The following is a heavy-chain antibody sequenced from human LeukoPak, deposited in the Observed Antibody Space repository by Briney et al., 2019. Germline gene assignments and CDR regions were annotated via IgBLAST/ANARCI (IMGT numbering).Heavy chain of an antibody. Sequence: GGSLRLSCAASGFTFSSYSMNWVRQAPGKGLEWVSSISSSSSYIYYADSVKGRFTISRDNSKNTLYLQMNSLRAEDTAVYYCAKEWRYYYDSSGYSPDYWGQGTLVTVS. CDR3: AKEWRYYYDSSGYSPDY. V-gene: IGHV3-21*01. D-gene: IGHD3-22*01. J-gene: IGHJ4*02. CDR2: ISSSSSYI. CDR1: GFTFSSYS.